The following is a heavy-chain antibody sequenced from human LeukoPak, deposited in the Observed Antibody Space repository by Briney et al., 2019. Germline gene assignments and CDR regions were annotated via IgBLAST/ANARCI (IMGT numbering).Heavy chain of an antibody. CDR2: IYHRGST. Sequence: PSETLSLTCAVSGGSISSSNWWSWVRQPPGKGLEWIGEIYHRGSTYYNPSLKSRVTISVDTSKNQFSLKLSSVTAADTAVYYCARAYYDFWSAPGLDAFDIWGQGTMVTVSS. CDR1: GGSISSSNW. V-gene: IGHV4-4*02. D-gene: IGHD3-3*01. J-gene: IGHJ3*02. CDR3: ARAYYDFWSAPGLDAFDI.